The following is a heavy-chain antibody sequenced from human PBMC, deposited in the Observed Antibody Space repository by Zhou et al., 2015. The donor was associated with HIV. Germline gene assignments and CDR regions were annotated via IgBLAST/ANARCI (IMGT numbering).Heavy chain of an antibody. D-gene: IGHD2-8*01. CDR1: GYTFTSYG. CDR2: ISTYNGNT. J-gene: IGHJ6*02. Sequence: QVQLVQSGAEVKKPGASVKVSCKASGYTFTSYGISWVRQAPGQGLEWMGWISTYNGNTNYAQKLQGRVTMTTDTSTSTAYMELRSLRSDDTAVYYCARDAVSKGYYYYYGMDVWGQGTTVTVSS. CDR3: ARDAVSKGYYYYYGMDV. V-gene: IGHV1-18*01.